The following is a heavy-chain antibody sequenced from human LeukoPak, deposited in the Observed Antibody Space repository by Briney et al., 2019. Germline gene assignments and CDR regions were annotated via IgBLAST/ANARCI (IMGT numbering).Heavy chain of an antibody. J-gene: IGHJ3*02. D-gene: IGHD3-10*01. Sequence: ASVKVSCKASGGTFSSYAISWVRQAPGQGLEWMGRIIPILGIANYAQKFQGRVTITADKSTSTAYMELSSLRSEDTAVYYCATGRDYYGSGNNDAFDIWGQGTMVTVSS. CDR3: ATGRDYYGSGNNDAFDI. V-gene: IGHV1-69*04. CDR1: GGTFSSYA. CDR2: IIPILGIA.